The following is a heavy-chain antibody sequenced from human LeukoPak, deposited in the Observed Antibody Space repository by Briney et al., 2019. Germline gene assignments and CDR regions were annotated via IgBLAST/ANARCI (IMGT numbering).Heavy chain of an antibody. J-gene: IGHJ4*02. CDR3: TRDLYYDSSGYYSQQNDY. CDR1: GFTFDDYG. Sequence: GGSLSLSCAASGFTFDDYGMSWVRQAPGKGLEWVSGINWNGGSTGYADSVKGRFTISRDNAKNSLYLQMNSLKTEDTAVYYCTRDLYYDSSGYYSQQNDYWGQGTLVTVSS. V-gene: IGHV3-20*04. D-gene: IGHD3-22*01. CDR2: INWNGGST.